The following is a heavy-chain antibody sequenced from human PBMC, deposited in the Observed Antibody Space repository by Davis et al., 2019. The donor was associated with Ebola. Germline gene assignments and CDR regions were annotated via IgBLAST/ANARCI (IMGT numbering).Heavy chain of an antibody. Sequence: GGSLRLSCAASGFTLSSYAMSWVRQAPGKGLEWVSAISGSGGSTYYADSVKGRFTISRNNSKNTLDLQMNSLRAEDTAVYYCAKESTKLERGKMGLWSTSRAYWHFDLWGRGTLVTVSS. D-gene: IGHD1-1*01. CDR2: ISGSGGST. CDR3: AKESTKLERGKMGLWSTSRAYWHFDL. V-gene: IGHV3-23*01. J-gene: IGHJ2*01. CDR1: GFTLSSYA.